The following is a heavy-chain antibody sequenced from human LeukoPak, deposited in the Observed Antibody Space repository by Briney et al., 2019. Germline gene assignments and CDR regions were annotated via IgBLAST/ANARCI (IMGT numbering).Heavy chain of an antibody. V-gene: IGHV3-53*01. CDR2: IYSGGST. Sequence: GSLRLSCAASGFTVSSNYMSWVRQAPGKGLEWVSVIYSGGSTYYADSVKGRFTISRDNAKNSLYLQMNSLRAEDTALYYCARVVTAMGVGGLDIWGQGTMVTVSS. CDR3: ARVVTAMGVGGLDI. D-gene: IGHD5-18*01. J-gene: IGHJ3*02. CDR1: GFTVSSNY.